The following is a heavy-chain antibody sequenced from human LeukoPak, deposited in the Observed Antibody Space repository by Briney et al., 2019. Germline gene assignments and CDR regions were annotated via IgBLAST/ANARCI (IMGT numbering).Heavy chain of an antibody. D-gene: IGHD2-21*02. J-gene: IGHJ4*02. CDR1: GFTFIWYG. Sequence: GGSLRLSCLGSGFTFIWYGMNWVRQAPGRGLEYVSAISKSGGNTYYVDSVKGRFTISRDNSKNTLYLQMNSLRVEDTAVYFCVKDLSDRDVDYWGQGTLVTVSS. CDR2: ISKSGGNT. CDR3: VKDLSDRDVDY. V-gene: IGHV3-64D*06.